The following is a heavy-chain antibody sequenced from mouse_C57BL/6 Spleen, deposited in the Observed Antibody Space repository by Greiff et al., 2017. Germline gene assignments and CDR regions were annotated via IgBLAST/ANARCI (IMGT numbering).Heavy chain of an antibody. CDR2: IWSDGST. J-gene: IGHJ4*01. D-gene: IGHD2-4*01. Sequence: VQLQQSGPGLVAPSQSLSITCTVSGFSLTSYGVHWVRQPPGKGLEWLVVIWSDGSTTYNSALKSRLSISKDNSKSQVFLKMNLLQTDDTAMYYCARPAYDSYYAMDYWGQGTSVTVSS. V-gene: IGHV2-6*03. CDR1: GFSLTSYG. CDR3: ARPAYDSYYAMDY.